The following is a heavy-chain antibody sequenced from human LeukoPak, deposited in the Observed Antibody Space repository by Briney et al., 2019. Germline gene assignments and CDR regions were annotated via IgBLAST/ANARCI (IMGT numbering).Heavy chain of an antibody. CDR3: AKPYNFWSGHWYY. D-gene: IGHD3-3*01. Sequence: PGGSLRLSCAASGFTFSSYAMSWVRQAPGKGLEWVSAIRGSGGDTYYADSVKGRFTISRDNSKNTLYLQMNSLRAEDTAIYYCAKPYNFWSGHWYYWGQGTLVTVSS. CDR1: GFTFSSYA. V-gene: IGHV3-23*01. CDR2: IRGSGGDT. J-gene: IGHJ4*02.